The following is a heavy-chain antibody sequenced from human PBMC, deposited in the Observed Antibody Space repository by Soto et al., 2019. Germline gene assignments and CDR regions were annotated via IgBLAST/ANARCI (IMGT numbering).Heavy chain of an antibody. CDR3: ARDLPVRDDYIWGSYRYGPKFP. CDR2: ISSSSSTI. V-gene: IGHV3-48*01. J-gene: IGHJ4*02. Sequence: PGGSLRLSYAASGFTFSSYSMNWVRQAPGKGLEWVSYISSSSSTIYYADSVKGRFTISRDNAKNSLYLQMNSLRAEDTAVYYCARDLPVRDDYIWGSYRYGPKFPWGQGTLVTVSS. CDR1: GFTFSSYS. D-gene: IGHD3-16*02.